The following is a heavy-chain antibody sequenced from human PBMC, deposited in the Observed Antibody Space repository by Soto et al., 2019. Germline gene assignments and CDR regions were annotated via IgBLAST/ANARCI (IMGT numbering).Heavy chain of an antibody. V-gene: IGHV3-30*18. CDR1: GVTFSSYG. CDR2: ISYDGSNK. Sequence: GGSLRLSCAASGVTFSSYGMHWVRQAPGKGLDWVAVISYDGSNKYYADSVKGRFTISRDNSKNTLYLQMNSLRAEDTAVYYCAKDHYLSYYYDSSAELPGYWGQGTLVPVSS. D-gene: IGHD3-22*01. CDR3: AKDHYLSYYYDSSAELPGY. J-gene: IGHJ4*02.